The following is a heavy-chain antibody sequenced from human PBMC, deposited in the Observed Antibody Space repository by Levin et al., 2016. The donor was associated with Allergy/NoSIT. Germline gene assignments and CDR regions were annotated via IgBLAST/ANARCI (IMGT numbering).Heavy chain of an antibody. CDR1: GGSISSSSYY. D-gene: IGHD3-10*02. J-gene: IGHJ4*02. CDR2: IYRSGST. V-gene: IGHV4-39*07. CDR3: ARDSSGVLFGEPTSRRLFDY. Sequence: SETLSLTCTVSGGSISSSSYYWGWIRQPPGNGLEWIGEIYRSGSTNYNPSLKSRVTISVDKSKNQFSLMLNSVTAADTALYYCARDSSGVLFGEPTSRRLFDYWGQGILVTVSS.